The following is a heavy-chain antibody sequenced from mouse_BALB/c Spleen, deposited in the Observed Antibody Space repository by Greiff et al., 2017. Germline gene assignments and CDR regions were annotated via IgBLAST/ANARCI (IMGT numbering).Heavy chain of an antibody. D-gene: IGHD1-2*01. Sequence: VHLVESGPGLVAHSQSLSITCTVSGFSLTGYGVNWVRQPPGKGLEWLGMIWGDGSTDYNSALKSRLSISKDNSKSQVFLKMNSLQTDDTARYYCARESSLLRLHAMDDWGQGTSVTVSA. V-gene: IGHV2-6-7*01. CDR2: IWGDGST. CDR3: ARESSLLRLHAMDD. CDR1: GFSLTGYG. J-gene: IGHJ4*01.